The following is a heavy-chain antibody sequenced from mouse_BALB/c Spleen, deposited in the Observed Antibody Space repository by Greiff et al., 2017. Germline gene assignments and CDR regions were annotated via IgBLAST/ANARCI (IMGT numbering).Heavy chain of an antibody. V-gene: IGHV1-84*02. D-gene: IGHD2-1*01. J-gene: IGHJ3*01. Sequence: QVQLKESGPELVKPGASVKISCKASGYTFTDYYINWVKQKPGQGLEWIGWIYPGSGNTKYNEKFKGKATLTVDTSSSTAYMQLSSLTSEDTAVYFCARGDGMAWFAYWGQGTLVTVSA. CDR1: GYTFTDYY. CDR2: IYPGSGNT. CDR3: ARGDGMAWFAY.